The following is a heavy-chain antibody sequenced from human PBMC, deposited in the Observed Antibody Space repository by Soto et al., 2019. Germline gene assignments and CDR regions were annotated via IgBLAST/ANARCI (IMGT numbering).Heavy chain of an antibody. CDR1: CGAFSGYY. CDR2: KEHGGST. V-gene: IGHV4-34*01. J-gene: IGHJ6*03. D-gene: IGHD3-16*02. Sequence: PSETLSLTCSVYCGAFSGYYWTWVLQPPGKLLEWIGEKEHGGSTTYNPSLQSRVSISLDLVRKQVSLQLTSVTAADSATYYCARGHIVSSNFYFMEVWGKGTTVTVSS. CDR3: ARGHIVSSNFYFMEV.